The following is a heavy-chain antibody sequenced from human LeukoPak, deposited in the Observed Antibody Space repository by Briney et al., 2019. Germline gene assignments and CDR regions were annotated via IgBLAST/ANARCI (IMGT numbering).Heavy chain of an antibody. Sequence: ASVKVSCKASGYTFTGYYMHWVRQAPGQGLEWMGWINPNSGGTNYAQKFQGRVTMTRDTSISTAYMELSRLRSDDTAVYYCARFTFDYTPLYFDYWGQGTLVTVSS. CDR3: ARFTFDYTPLYFDY. D-gene: IGHD4-11*01. CDR1: GYTFTGYY. V-gene: IGHV1-2*02. J-gene: IGHJ4*02. CDR2: INPNSGGT.